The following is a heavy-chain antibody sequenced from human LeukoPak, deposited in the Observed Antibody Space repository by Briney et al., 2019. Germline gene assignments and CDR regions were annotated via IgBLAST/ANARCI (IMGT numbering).Heavy chain of an antibody. D-gene: IGHD5-18*01. CDR2: INPNSGGT. CDR3: ARGEYRYGNDY. CDR1: GYTFSDYY. Sequence: ASVKVSCKASGYTFSDYYMHWVRQAPGQRLEWMAWINPNSGGTNYAQKFQGRVTMTGDTSISTAYMELSRLISDDTAVYYCARGEYRYGNDYWGQGTLVTVSS. J-gene: IGHJ4*02. V-gene: IGHV1-2*02.